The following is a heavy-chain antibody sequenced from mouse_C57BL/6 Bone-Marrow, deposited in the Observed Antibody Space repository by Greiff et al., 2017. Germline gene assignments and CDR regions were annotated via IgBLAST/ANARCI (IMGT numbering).Heavy chain of an antibody. CDR1: GFTFSSYT. CDR2: ISGGGGNT. Sequence: EVKLMESGGGLVKPGGSLKLSCAASGFTFSSYTMSWVRQTPEKRLEWVATISGGGGNTYYTDSVKGRFTISRDNAKNTLYLQMSSLRSEDTALYYCARHYYYAMDYWGQGTSVTVSS. V-gene: IGHV5-9*01. J-gene: IGHJ4*01. CDR3: ARHYYYAMDY.